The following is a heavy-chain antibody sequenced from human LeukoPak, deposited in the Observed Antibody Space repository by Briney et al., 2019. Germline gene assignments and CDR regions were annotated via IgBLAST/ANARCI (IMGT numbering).Heavy chain of an antibody. D-gene: IGHD6-19*01. CDR1: GYTFTSYG. CDR3: ARDRRSSGDSDAFDS. V-gene: IGHV1-18*04. J-gene: IGHJ3*02. CDR2: ISAYNGNT. Sequence: DSVTVSCTASGYTFTSYGISWVRQAPGQGHEWMGWISAYNGNTNYAQKLQGRVTMTTDTSTSTAYMELRSLRSDDTAGYYCARDRRSSGDSDAFDSWGQATMVSVSS.